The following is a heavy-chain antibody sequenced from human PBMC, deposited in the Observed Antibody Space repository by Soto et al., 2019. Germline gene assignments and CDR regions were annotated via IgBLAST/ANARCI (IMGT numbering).Heavy chain of an antibody. D-gene: IGHD2-2*01. J-gene: IGHJ6*02. CDR1: GYTFTSYG. CDR3: ARDLKVVVPAAIYGMDV. Sequence: ASVKVSCKASGYTFTSYGISWVRQAPGQGLEWMGWISAYNGNTNYAQKLQGRVTMTTDTSTSTAYMELRSLRSDDTAVYYCARDLKVVVPAAIYGMDVRGQGTTVTVSS. V-gene: IGHV1-18*04. CDR2: ISAYNGNT.